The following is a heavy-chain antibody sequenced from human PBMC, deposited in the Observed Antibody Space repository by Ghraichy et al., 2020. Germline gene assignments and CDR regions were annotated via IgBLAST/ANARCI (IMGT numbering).Heavy chain of an antibody. J-gene: IGHJ6*02. Sequence: GGSLRLSCAASGFTFSSYSMNWVRQAPGKGLEWVSSISSSSSYIYYADSVKGRFTISRDNAKNSLYLQMNSLRAEDTTVYYCARDGYSGYAYYYGMDVWGQGTTVTVSS. V-gene: IGHV3-21*01. D-gene: IGHD5-12*01. CDR3: ARDGYSGYAYYYGMDV. CDR1: GFTFSSYS. CDR2: ISSSSSYI.